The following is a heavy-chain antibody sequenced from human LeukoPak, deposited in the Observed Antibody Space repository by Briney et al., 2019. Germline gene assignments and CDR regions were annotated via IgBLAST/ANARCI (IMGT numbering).Heavy chain of an antibody. CDR3: VGDQVDDTGYLR. CDR2: INGDGRNT. J-gene: IGHJ4*02. V-gene: IGHV3-64D*06. CDR1: GFTFTTYT. Sequence: GGSLRLSCSASGFTFTTYTMYWVRQAPGKGLEYVSVINGDGRNTYYADSVKGRFTISRDNSKNTLYLQMSSLRAEDTAVYYCVGDQVDDTGYLRWGQGTRVTVSS. D-gene: IGHD3-9*01.